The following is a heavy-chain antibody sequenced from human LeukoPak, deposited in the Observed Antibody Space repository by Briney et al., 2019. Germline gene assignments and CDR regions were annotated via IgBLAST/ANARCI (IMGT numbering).Heavy chain of an antibody. V-gene: IGHV3-23*01. Sequence: GGSLRLSCAASGFTFSSYFMSWVRQAPGKGLEWVSGISGSGDSTYYADFVKGRFTISRDNSKNALYLQMNSLRAEDTAVYYCAKDKRMDVWGLGTTVTVSS. CDR3: AKDKRMDV. CDR2: ISGSGDST. CDR1: GFTFSSYF. J-gene: IGHJ6*02.